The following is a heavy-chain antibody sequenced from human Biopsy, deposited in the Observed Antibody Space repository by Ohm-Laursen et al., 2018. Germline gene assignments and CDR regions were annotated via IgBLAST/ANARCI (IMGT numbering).Heavy chain of an antibody. D-gene: IGHD3-22*01. CDR3: AAYYYDSSGYFYAFHY. CDR1: GGSISNNNYY. CDR2: VSYSGNT. J-gene: IGHJ4*02. V-gene: IGHV4-61*05. Sequence: GTLSLTCTVSGGSISNNNYYWGWIRQPPGKGLEWIGYVSYSGNTKYNPSLKSLVIISADTSKNQFSLKLSSVTAADTAMYYCAAYYYDSSGYFYAFHYWGQGTLVTVSS.